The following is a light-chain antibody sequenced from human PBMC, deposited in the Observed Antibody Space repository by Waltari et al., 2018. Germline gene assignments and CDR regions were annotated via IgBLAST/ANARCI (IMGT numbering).Light chain of an antibody. J-gene: IGKJ1*01. Sequence: DIVMTQSPASLAVSLGERATLNCKSSQSILFSSNNKNYLAWYQKKPGQPPKLLIYWASTRESGVPDRFSCSGSGTDFTLTISSLQAEDVAVYYCQQYYSTPWTFGQGTKVEIK. CDR3: QQYYSTPWT. CDR1: QSILFSSNNKNY. CDR2: WAS. V-gene: IGKV4-1*01.